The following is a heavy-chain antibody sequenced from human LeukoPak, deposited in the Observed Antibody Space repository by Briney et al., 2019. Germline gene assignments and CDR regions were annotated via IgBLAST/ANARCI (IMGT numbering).Heavy chain of an antibody. CDR2: IYNSGTT. D-gene: IGHD3-10*01. V-gene: IGHV4-4*07. CDR3: ARGRASYDY. CDR1: GGSISNYY. Sequence: SETLSLTCTVSGGSISNYYWTWIRQPAGKGLEWIGRIYNSGTTNYNPSLKSRATMSVDTSKNQFSLKLSSVTAADTGVYYCARGRASYDYWGQGTLVTVSS. J-gene: IGHJ4*02.